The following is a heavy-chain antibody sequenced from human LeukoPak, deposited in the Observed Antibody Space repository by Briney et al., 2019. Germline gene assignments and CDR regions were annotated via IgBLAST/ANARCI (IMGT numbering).Heavy chain of an antibody. J-gene: IGHJ4*02. D-gene: IGHD6-19*01. Sequence: SVKVSCKASGFTFTSSAMQWVRQARGQRLEWIGWIVVGSGNTNYAQKFQERVTITRDMSTSTAYMELSSLRSEDTAVYYCAAEALSGRDSNTYFDYWGQGTLFTVSS. CDR1: GFTFTSSA. V-gene: IGHV1-58*02. CDR3: AAEALSGRDSNTYFDY. CDR2: IVVGSGNT.